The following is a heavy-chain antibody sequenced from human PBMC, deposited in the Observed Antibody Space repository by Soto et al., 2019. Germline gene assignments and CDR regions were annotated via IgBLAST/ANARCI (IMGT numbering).Heavy chain of an antibody. Sequence: PVGSLRLSCAASGFPFSSYAMSWVRQTPEKGLEWVAGIRGGGNDRYYADFVQGRFTFSRDNSRNILYLQMNSLRADDTAMYFCARSRAMVEPDNEHFDYGGQGTLVTVSS. V-gene: IGHV3-23*01. CDR3: ARSRAMVEPDNEHFDY. CDR2: IRGGGNDR. J-gene: IGHJ4*02. CDR1: GFPFSSYA. D-gene: IGHD5-18*01.